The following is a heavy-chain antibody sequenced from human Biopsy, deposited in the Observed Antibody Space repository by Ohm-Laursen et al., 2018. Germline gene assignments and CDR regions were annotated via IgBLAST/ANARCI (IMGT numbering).Heavy chain of an antibody. CDR2: IYWNGDK. CDR3: AHAIYFDSSAYYFDS. J-gene: IGHJ4*02. CDR1: GFSLSTIGVG. V-gene: IGHV2-5*01. D-gene: IGHD3-22*01. Sequence: TQTLPLTRSFSGFSLSTIGVGVGWIRQPPGKALEWLANIYWNGDKRSRPSLRSRLTITNDTSKNQVVLTLINMDPMDTATYYCAHAIYFDSSAYYFDSWGQGTLVTVSS.